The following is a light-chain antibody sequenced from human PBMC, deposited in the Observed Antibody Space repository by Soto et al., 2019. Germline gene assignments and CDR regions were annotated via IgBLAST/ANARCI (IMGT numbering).Light chain of an antibody. CDR1: SSNIGNNY. Sequence: QSVLTQPPSVSAAPGQKVTISCSGSSSNIGNNYVSWYQQLPGTAPKLLIYDNNKRPSGIPDRFSGTKYVTSAILGINGLLPGDEANYKCGTWDSSLSAGYIIFGGGTKLTVL. CDR2: DNN. CDR3: GTWDSSLSAGYII. J-gene: IGLJ2*01. V-gene: IGLV1-51*01.